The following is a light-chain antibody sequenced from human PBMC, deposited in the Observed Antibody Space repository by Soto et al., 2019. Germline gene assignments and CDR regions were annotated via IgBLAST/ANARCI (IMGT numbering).Light chain of an antibody. CDR2: AAS. CDR1: QGIXXX. J-gene: IGKJ2*01. V-gene: IGKV1-12*01. CDR3: LQSDSFPHT. Sequence: DIQMTQSPSSVSASVGDRVTITCRASQGIXXXLAWYQQKPGKAPKLLIYAASSLQSGVPSRFSGSGSGTDFXXXXXXXXPXDFATYYCLQSDSFPHTFGQGTKLEIK.